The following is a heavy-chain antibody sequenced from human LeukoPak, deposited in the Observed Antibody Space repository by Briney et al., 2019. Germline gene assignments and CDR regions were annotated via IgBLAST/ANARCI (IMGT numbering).Heavy chain of an antibody. CDR3: AKEAEELLLWFGEFPYYFDY. CDR2: ISSSSSYI. J-gene: IGHJ4*02. Sequence: PGGSLRLSCAASGFTFSSYSMNWVRQAPGKGLEWVSSISSSSSYIYYADSVKGRFTISRDNAKNSLYLQMNSLRAEDTAVYYCAKEAEELLLWFGEFPYYFDYWGQGTLVTVSS. D-gene: IGHD3-10*01. V-gene: IGHV3-21*04. CDR1: GFTFSSYS.